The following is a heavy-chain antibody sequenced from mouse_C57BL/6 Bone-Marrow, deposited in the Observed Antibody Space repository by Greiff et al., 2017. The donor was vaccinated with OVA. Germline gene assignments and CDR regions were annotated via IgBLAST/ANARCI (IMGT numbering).Heavy chain of an antibody. CDR3: ASSPCYGNSFAY. Sequence: VQLQQPGAELVKPGASVKLSCKASGYTFTSYWMHWVKQRPGQGLEWIGMIHPNSGSTNYNEKFKSKATLTVDKSSSTAYMQLSSLTSEDSAVYYCASSPCYGNSFAYWGQGTLVTVSA. V-gene: IGHV1-64*01. J-gene: IGHJ3*01. D-gene: IGHD2-10*01. CDR2: IHPNSGST. CDR1: GYTFTSYW.